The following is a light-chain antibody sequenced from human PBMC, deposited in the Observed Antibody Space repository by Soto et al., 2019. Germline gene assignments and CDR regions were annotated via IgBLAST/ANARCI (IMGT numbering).Light chain of an antibody. Sequence: DIQMTQSPSTVSASVGDRVTITCRASQSINTWLAWYQQKPGEAPKLLIYDGSTLERGVPSRFSGSGSGTEFTLTISSLQPDDFATFYCQQYNTYSRTFGQGTKVEV. CDR3: QQYNTYSRT. V-gene: IGKV1-5*03. CDR2: DGS. J-gene: IGKJ1*01. CDR1: QSINTW.